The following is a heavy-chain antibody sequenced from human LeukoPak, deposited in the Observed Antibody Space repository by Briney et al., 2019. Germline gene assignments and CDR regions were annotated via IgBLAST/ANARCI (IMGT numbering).Heavy chain of an antibody. V-gene: IGHV3-23*01. D-gene: IGHD3-16*01. CDR2: ISVSGGNI. Sequence: GGSLRLSCAASGFIFSSYVMNWVRQAPGKGLEWVSTISVSGGNIYYADSVKGRFTISRDNSKNTLYLQMTSLRAEDMAVYYCAKDVVRLGAPTYWGQGTLVTVSS. CDR1: GFIFSSYV. CDR3: AKDVVRLGAPTY. J-gene: IGHJ4*02.